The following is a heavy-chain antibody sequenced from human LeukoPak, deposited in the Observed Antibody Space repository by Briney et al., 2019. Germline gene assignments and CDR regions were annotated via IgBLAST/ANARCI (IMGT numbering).Heavy chain of an antibody. Sequence: ASVKVSCKASGYTLTSYDINWVRQATGQGLEWMGWMNPNSGRTGYAQNFQGRITITRNTSISTAYMELSSLRSEDTAVYYCTRAGHYYDSSGDYVPYYWGQGTLVTVSS. CDR1: GYTLTSYD. CDR2: MNPNSGRT. CDR3: TRAGHYYDSSGDYVPYY. J-gene: IGHJ4*02. D-gene: IGHD3-22*01. V-gene: IGHV1-8*01.